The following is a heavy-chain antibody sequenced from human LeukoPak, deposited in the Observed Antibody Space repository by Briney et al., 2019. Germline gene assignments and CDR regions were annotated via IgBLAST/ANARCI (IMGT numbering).Heavy chain of an antibody. CDR3: ARTYRYSSSWRGYFDY. CDR2: INPSGGST. CDR1: GYTFTNYY. D-gene: IGHD6-13*01. V-gene: IGHV1-46*01. Sequence: ASVKVSCKASGYTFTNYYVHWVRQAPGQGLEWMGIINPSGGSTSYPQKFQGRVTMTRDMSTSTVYMELSSLRAEDTAVYYCARTYRYSSSWRGYFDYWGQGTLVTVSS. J-gene: IGHJ4*02.